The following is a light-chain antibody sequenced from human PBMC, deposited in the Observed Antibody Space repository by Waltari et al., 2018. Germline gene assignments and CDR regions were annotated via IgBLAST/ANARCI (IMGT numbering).Light chain of an antibody. V-gene: IGLV6-57*03. Sequence: NFMLTQPHSVSESPGKTVTISCTRSSGNIASNYVQWSQQRPGSAPVTVIYDDNRRPSGVPDRFSASIDSSSNVASLFISGLETEDEADYYCQSYDSANHWVFGGGTKVTVL. CDR1: SGNIASNY. J-gene: IGLJ3*02. CDR3: QSYDSANHWV. CDR2: DDN.